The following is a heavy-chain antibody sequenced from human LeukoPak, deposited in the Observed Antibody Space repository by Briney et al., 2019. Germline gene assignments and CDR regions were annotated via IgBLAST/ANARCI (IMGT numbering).Heavy chain of an antibody. CDR3: ARHAGGISATGTRPFDY. CDR1: GASFSSSTYY. J-gene: IGHJ4*02. CDR2: IYYSGST. V-gene: IGHV4-39*01. Sequence: SQTLSLTCTVSGASFSSSTYYWGWIRQPPGKGLEWIGCIYYSGSTYYNPSLKSRVTMSVDTSKNQFSLKLSSVTAADTAVYYCARHAGGISATGTRPFDYWGQGTLVTVSS. D-gene: IGHD6-13*01.